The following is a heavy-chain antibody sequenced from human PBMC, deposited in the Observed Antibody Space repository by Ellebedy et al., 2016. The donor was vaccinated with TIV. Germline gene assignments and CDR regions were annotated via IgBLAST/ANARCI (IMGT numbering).Heavy chain of an antibody. CDR1: GGSTSSYY. V-gene: IGHV4-34*01. J-gene: IGHJ5*02. Sequence: SETLSLTCTVSGGSTSSYYWSWIRQPPGKGLEWIGEINHSGSTNYNPSLKSRVTISVDTSKNQFSLKLSSVTAADTAVYYCARGRNWFNPWGQGTLVTVSS. CDR3: ARGRNWFNP. CDR2: INHSGST.